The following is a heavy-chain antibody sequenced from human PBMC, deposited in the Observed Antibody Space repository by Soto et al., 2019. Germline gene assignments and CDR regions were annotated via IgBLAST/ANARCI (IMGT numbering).Heavy chain of an antibody. J-gene: IGHJ6*03. CDR3: ARELMVYSGYYYWYMEV. CDR2: MNPNSGNT. CDR1: GYTFTNYD. Sequence: QVQLVQSGAEVKKPGASVKVSCKASGYTFTNYDIIWLRQATGQGLEWMGWMNPNSGNTNYAQKVQGLVTMTRYTSISTAYMELSSLRSDDTAVYYCARELMVYSGYYYWYMEVWGKGTTVIVSS. D-gene: IGHD2-8*01. V-gene: IGHV1-8*01.